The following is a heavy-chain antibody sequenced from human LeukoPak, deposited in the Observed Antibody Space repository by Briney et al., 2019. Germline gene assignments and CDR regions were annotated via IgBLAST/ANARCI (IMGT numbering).Heavy chain of an antibody. CDR2: FYRGGST. D-gene: IGHD3-22*01. V-gene: IGHV3-66*02. CDR1: GFSVSTNF. Sequence: GGSLRLSCAASGFSVSTNFMSWVRQAPGKGLEWVSSFYRGGSTRYVDSVKGRFTTSRDHSKNTMYLQMNSLRVEDTAVYYCARYYDSSGYTQGAFDIWDQGTMVTVS. J-gene: IGHJ3*02. CDR3: ARYYDSSGYTQGAFDI.